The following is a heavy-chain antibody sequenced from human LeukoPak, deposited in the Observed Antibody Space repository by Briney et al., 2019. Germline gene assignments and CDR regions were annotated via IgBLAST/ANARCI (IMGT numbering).Heavy chain of an antibody. CDR1: GFTVSSNY. D-gene: IGHD3-22*01. V-gene: IGHV3-23*01. CDR3: AKGRDYYDSSGYWDYYYYMDV. Sequence: GGSLRLSCAASGFTVSSNYMSWVRQAPGKGLEWVSAISGSGGSTYYTDSVKGRFTISRDNSKNTLYLQMNSLRAEDTAVYYCAKGRDYYDSSGYWDYYYYMDVWGKGTTVTVSS. CDR2: ISGSGGST. J-gene: IGHJ6*03.